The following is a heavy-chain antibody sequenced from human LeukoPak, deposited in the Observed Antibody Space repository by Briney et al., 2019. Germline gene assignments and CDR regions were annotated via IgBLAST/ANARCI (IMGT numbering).Heavy chain of an antibody. Sequence: GGSLRLSCAASGFTFSSYAMSWVRQAPGKGLEWVSAISGSGGSTYYADSVKGRFTISRDNAKNSLYLQMNSLRAEDTAVYYCAREYYDSSADYWGQGTLVTVSS. D-gene: IGHD3-22*01. CDR1: GFTFSSYA. CDR3: AREYYDSSADY. J-gene: IGHJ4*02. V-gene: IGHV3-23*01. CDR2: ISGSGGST.